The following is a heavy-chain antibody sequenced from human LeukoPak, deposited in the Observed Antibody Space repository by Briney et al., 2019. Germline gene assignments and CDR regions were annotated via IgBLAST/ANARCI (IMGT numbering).Heavy chain of an antibody. D-gene: IGHD3-10*01. CDR3: ARAMGSGSYAYYYGMDV. CDR1: GGSISSSGYY. J-gene: IGHJ6*02. V-gene: IGHV4-61*08. CDR2: IYYSGST. Sequence: SETLSLTCTVSGGSISSSGYYWGWIRQPPGKGLEWIGYIYYSGSTNYNPSLKSRVTISVDTSKNQFSLKLSSVTAADTAVYYCARAMGSGSYAYYYGMDVWGQGTTVTVSS.